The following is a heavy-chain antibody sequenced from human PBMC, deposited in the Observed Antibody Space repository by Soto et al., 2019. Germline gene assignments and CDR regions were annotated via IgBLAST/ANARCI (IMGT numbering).Heavy chain of an antibody. CDR1: GGSISSSNW. J-gene: IGHJ4*02. CDR2: IYYSGST. Sequence: SETLSLTCAVSGGSISSSNWWSWVRQPPGKGLEWIGEIYYSGSTNYNPSLKSRVTISVDTSKNQFSLKLSSVTAADTAVYYCARYGRSMALDYWGQGTLVTVSS. V-gene: IGHV4-4*02. D-gene: IGHD3-10*01. CDR3: ARYGRSMALDY.